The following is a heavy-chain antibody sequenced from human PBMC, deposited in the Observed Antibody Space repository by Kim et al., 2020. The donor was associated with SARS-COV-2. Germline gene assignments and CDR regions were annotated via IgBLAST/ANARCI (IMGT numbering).Heavy chain of an antibody. Sequence: GGSLRLSCSASGFTFTDYYMSWIRQAPGKGLEYVSAITSNGGSTYYADSVKGRFTVSRDNSKNTLYLQMSSLTVEDTAVYYCVKDKKWIWFGDLLTSSWGQGTLVTVSS. V-gene: IGHV3-64D*06. J-gene: IGHJ5*02. CDR1: GFTFTDYY. D-gene: IGHD3-10*01. CDR3: VKDKKWIWFGDLLTSS. CDR2: ITSNGGST.